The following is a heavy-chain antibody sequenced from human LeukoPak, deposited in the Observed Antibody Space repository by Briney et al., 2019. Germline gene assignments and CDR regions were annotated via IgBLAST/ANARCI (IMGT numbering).Heavy chain of an antibody. Sequence: SQTLSLTCAVYGGSFSVYYWSWIRHPPGKVLEWIGEINHSGSTNYNPSLKSRVTISVATSKNQCSLKLSSVTAADTVVYYCARRNFGYSSGWYGRSYFDYWGKGTLVTVSS. CDR3: ARRNFGYSSGWYGRSYFDY. J-gene: IGHJ4*02. V-gene: IGHV4-34*01. D-gene: IGHD6-19*01. CDR2: INHSGST. CDR1: GGSFSVYY.